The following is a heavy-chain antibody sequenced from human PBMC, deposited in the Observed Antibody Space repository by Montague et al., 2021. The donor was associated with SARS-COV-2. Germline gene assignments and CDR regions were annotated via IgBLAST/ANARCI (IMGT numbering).Heavy chain of an antibody. CDR1: GDSISSSSYY. CDR2: KHYSGIT. D-gene: IGHD6-19*01. CDR3: VRDGCTHVDY. V-gene: IGHV4-39*02. Sequence: SETLSLTRTVSGDSISSSSYYWGWIRQPPVKGLAWIGNKHYSGITYNNPSLKNRVTMSVDTSKNHFSLKLSSVPAADPALYYCVRDGCTHVDYWGQGTLVTVSS. J-gene: IGHJ4*02.